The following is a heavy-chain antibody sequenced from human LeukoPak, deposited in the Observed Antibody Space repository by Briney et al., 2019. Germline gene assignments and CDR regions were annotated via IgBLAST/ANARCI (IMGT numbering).Heavy chain of an antibody. CDR1: GGSISSSSYY. Sequence: PSETLSLTCTVSGGSISSSSYYWGWIRQPPGKGLEWIGSIYYSGSTYYSPSLKSRVTISVDTSKNQFSLKLSSVTAADTAVYYCARHNVEQCEGNYGMDVWGQGTTVTVSS. V-gene: IGHV4-39*01. J-gene: IGHJ6*02. D-gene: IGHD6-19*01. CDR3: ARHNVEQCEGNYGMDV. CDR2: IYYSGST.